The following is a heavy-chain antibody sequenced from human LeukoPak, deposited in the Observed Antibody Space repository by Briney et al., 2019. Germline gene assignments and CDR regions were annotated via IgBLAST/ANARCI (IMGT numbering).Heavy chain of an antibody. J-gene: IGHJ3*02. V-gene: IGHV3-7*01. D-gene: IGHD4/OR15-4a*01. CDR2: IKQDGSEK. CDR3: AKVSLNMVNDAFDI. Sequence: GGSLRLSCAASGFTFSSYWMSWVRQAPGKGLEWVANIKQDGSEKYYVDSVKGRFTISRDNSKNTLYLQMNSLRAEDTAMYYCAKVSLNMVNDAFDIWGQGTMVSVSS. CDR1: GFTFSSYW.